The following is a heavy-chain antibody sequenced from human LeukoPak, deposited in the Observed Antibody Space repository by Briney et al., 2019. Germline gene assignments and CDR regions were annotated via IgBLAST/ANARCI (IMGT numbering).Heavy chain of an antibody. J-gene: IGHJ5*02. CDR1: GYTLTGYY. Sequence: ASVKVSCKASGYTLTGYYMHWVRQAPGQGLEWMGWINPNSGGTNYAQKFQGRVTMTRDTSISTAYMELSRLRSDDTAVYYCARDQTTVTTVRRYNWFDPWGQGTLVTVSS. CDR3: ARDQTTVTTVRRYNWFDP. V-gene: IGHV1-2*02. CDR2: INPNSGGT. D-gene: IGHD4-17*01.